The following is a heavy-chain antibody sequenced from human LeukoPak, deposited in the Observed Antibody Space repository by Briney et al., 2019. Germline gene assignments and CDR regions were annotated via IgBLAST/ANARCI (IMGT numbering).Heavy chain of an antibody. CDR1: GYTFTSYD. Sequence: GASVKVSCKASGYTFTSYDINWVRQATGQGLEWMGWISAYNGNTNYAQKLQGRVTMTTDTSTSTAYMELRSLRSDDTAVYYCARWVDSVAGLEYYFDYWGQGTLVTVSS. CDR3: ARWVDSVAGLEYYFDY. V-gene: IGHV1-18*01. CDR2: ISAYNGNT. J-gene: IGHJ4*02. D-gene: IGHD6-19*01.